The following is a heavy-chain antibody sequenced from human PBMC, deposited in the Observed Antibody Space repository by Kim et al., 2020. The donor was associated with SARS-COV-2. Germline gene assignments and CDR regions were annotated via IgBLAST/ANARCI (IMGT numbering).Heavy chain of an antibody. J-gene: IGHJ3*02. CDR1: RFTFSSHA. V-gene: IGHV3-23*01. Sequence: GGSLRLSCAASRFTFSSHAMTWVRQAPGKGLEWVSGISRSGGTTYYADSMKGRFTISRDNSKNTLYLQLNSLRPEDTAVYYCAKTLYSSSTDAFDIWGQGTMVTVAS. D-gene: IGHD6-6*01. CDR3: AKTLYSSSTDAFDI. CDR2: ISRSGGTT.